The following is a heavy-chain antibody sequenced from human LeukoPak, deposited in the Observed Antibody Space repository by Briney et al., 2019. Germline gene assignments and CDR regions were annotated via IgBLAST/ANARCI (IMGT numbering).Heavy chain of an antibody. D-gene: IGHD2-21*01. CDR1: GYTFTDYY. Sequence: ATVKISCKVSGYTFTDYYMHWVQQAPGKGLDWMGLFDPEAGETIYAEKFQGRVTITADTSTDTAYMELSTLRSEDTAVYYCATDMSYCGGDWRGANDAFDIWGQGTMVTVSS. CDR2: FDPEAGET. V-gene: IGHV1-69-2*01. J-gene: IGHJ3*02. CDR3: ATDMSYCGGDWRGANDAFDI.